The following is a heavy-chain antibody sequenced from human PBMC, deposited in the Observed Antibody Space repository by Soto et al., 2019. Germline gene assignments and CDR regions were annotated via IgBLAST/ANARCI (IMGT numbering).Heavy chain of an antibody. CDR3: AATHVCRLVWD. Sequence: RQARGQRLEWIGWIVVGSGNTNYAQKFQERVTITRDMSTSTAYMELSSLRSEDTAVYYCAATHVCRLVWDLGLRTLFTV. J-gene: IGHJ4*02. V-gene: IGHV1-58*01. D-gene: IGHD2-15*01. CDR2: IVVGSGNT.